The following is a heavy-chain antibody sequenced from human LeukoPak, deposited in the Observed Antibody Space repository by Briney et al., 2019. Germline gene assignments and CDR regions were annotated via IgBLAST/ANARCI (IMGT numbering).Heavy chain of an antibody. CDR1: GGSISSGGYY. Sequence: SETLSLTCTVSGGSISSGGYYWSWIRQHPGKGLEWIGYIYYSGSTYYNPSLKSRVTISVDTSKNQFSLKLSSVTAADTAVYYCAREPSTLGRDYYYGMDVWGQGTTVTVSS. CDR2: IYYSGST. V-gene: IGHV4-30-4*08. J-gene: IGHJ6*02. D-gene: IGHD2-15*01. CDR3: AREPSTLGRDYYYGMDV.